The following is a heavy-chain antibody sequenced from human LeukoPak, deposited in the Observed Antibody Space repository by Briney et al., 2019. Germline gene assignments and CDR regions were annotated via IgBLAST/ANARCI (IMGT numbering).Heavy chain of an antibody. J-gene: IGHJ4*02. CDR1: GGTFSSYA. Sequence: GSSVKVSCKASGGTFSSYAISWVRQAPGQGLEWMGIINPSGGSTSYAQKFQGRVTMTRDTSTSTVYMELSSLRSEDTAVYYCAREAYYDSSGPRGHFDYWGQGTLVTVSS. CDR3: AREAYYDSSGPRGHFDY. D-gene: IGHD3-22*01. CDR2: INPSGGST. V-gene: IGHV1-46*01.